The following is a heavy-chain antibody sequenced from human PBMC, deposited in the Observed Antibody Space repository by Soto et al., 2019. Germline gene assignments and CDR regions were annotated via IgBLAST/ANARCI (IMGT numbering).Heavy chain of an antibody. CDR3: TRFIMVGGWFDPNYYHGMDV. J-gene: IGHJ6*02. Sequence: QVQLVQSGAEVKKPGASVTVSCKTSGYTFSNYGINWVRQAPGQGLEWMGWISGYNGNTNDAQTVQGRVTMTTDTSTGTVYMELRSQTSDDTAIYYCTRFIMVGGWFDPNYYHGMDVWGQGTTVTVSS. V-gene: IGHV1-18*01. D-gene: IGHD6-19*01. CDR1: GYTFSNYG. CDR2: ISGYNGNT.